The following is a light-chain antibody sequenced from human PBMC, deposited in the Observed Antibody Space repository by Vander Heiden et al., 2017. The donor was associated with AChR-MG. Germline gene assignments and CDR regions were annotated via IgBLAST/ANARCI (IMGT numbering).Light chain of an antibody. J-gene: IGLJ2*01. CDR1: NIGSKS. CDR2: DDS. V-gene: IGLV3-21*03. CDR3: QVWDSSSDVV. Sequence: SYVLTQPPSVSVAPGKTDRTTCGGNNIGSKSVHWYQQKPGQAPVLFVYDDSDRPSGIPERFSGSNSGNTATLTISRVEAGDEADYYCQVWDSSSDVVFGGGTKLTVL.